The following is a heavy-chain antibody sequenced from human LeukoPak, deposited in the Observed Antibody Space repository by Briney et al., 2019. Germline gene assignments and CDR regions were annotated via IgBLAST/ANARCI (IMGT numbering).Heavy chain of an antibody. D-gene: IGHD1-1*01. CDR2: IYYSGST. CDR3: ARGTVMTNGPLDY. J-gene: IGHJ4*02. Sequence: KPSETLSLTCTVSGGSISSSSYYWGWIRQPPGKGLEWIGSIYYSGSTYYNPSLKSRVTISVDTSKNQFSLKLSSVTAADTAVYYCARGTVMTNGPLDYWGQGTLVTVSS. CDR1: GGSISSSSYY. V-gene: IGHV4-39*07.